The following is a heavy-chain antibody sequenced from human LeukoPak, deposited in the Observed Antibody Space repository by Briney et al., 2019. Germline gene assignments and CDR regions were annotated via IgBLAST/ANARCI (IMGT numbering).Heavy chain of an antibody. CDR1: GFTFSSYG. J-gene: IGHJ4*02. CDR3: ARSLLSRFSGPRRPYYFDS. Sequence: PGGSLRLSCAASGFTFSSYGMSWVRQAPGKGLEWVSAISGSGGSTYYADPVKGRFTISTDNSKNTLYLQMNSLRAEDTAVYYCARSLLSRFSGPRRPYYFDSWGQGTLVTVSS. V-gene: IGHV3-23*01. D-gene: IGHD2-15*01. CDR2: ISGSGGST.